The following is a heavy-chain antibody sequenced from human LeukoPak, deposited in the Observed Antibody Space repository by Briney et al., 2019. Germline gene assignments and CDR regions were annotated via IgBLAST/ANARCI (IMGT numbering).Heavy chain of an antibody. CDR3: ARGWGFFDY. D-gene: IGHD3-16*01. CDR1: GVSVSSGGYY. CDR2: IHYTGST. Sequence: PSETLSLTCTVSGVSVSSGGYYWSWIRQYPGKGLEWIGYIHYTGSTYYNPSLKSRLTISVDTSKNQFSLKLSSVTAADTAVYYCARGWGFFDYWGQGTLVTVSS. J-gene: IGHJ4*02. V-gene: IGHV4-31*03.